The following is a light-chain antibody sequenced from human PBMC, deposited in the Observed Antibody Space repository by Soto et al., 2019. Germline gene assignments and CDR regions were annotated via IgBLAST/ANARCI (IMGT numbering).Light chain of an antibody. V-gene: IGLV1-40*01. CDR3: QSYDGSLSGSV. CDR2: GNN. J-gene: IGLJ1*01. CDR1: SSNIGAGYD. Sequence: QPVLTQPPSVSGAPGQRVTISYTGSSSNIGAGYDVHWYQQFPGTAPKLLIYGNNNRPSGVPDRFSGSKSGTSASLAITGLQSEDEADFYCQSYDGSLSGSVFGTGTKLTVL.